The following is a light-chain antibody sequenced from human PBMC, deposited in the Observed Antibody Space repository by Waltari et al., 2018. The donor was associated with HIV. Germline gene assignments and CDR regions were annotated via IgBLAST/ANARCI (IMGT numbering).Light chain of an antibody. CDR3: SSYTSSTVV. J-gene: IGLJ2*01. V-gene: IGLV2-18*02. CDR1: SSEVGGANY. Sequence: QSALTPPASVSGSPGQSVTIPCHGTSSEVGGANYVAWYQQPPGTSPKLMIYEVNNRPSGVPDRFSGSKSGNTASLTISGLQAEDEADYYCSSYTSSTVVFGGVTKLTVL. CDR2: EVN.